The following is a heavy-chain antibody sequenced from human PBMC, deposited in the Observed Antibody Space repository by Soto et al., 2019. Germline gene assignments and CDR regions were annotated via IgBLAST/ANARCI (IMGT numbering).Heavy chain of an antibody. CDR1: GGTFSSYA. J-gene: IGHJ6*02. Sequence: QVQLVQSGAEVKKPGSSVKVSCKASGGTFSSYAISWVRQAPGQGLEWMGGIIPIFGTANYAQKFQGRVTITADESTSTAYMELSRLRSEDTAVYYCAGRGNCISTSCYRFYYYGMDVWGQGTTVTVSS. D-gene: IGHD2-2*01. CDR2: IIPIFGTA. CDR3: AGRGNCISTSCYRFYYYGMDV. V-gene: IGHV1-69*12.